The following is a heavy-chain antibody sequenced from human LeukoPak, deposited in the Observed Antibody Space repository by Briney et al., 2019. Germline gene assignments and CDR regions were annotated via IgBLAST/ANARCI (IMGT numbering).Heavy chain of an antibody. Sequence: ASVKVSCKASGYTFTGYYIHWLRPAPGQGLEWIGWINPNTGGTKYAHKFQGRVTITRDTSLSTAYMELSRLRSDDTAVYLCARECSGGSCNWYYFDSWGQGTLVTVSS. J-gene: IGHJ4*02. CDR3: ARECSGGSCNWYYFDS. D-gene: IGHD2-15*01. CDR2: INPNTGGT. CDR1: GYTFTGYY. V-gene: IGHV1-2*07.